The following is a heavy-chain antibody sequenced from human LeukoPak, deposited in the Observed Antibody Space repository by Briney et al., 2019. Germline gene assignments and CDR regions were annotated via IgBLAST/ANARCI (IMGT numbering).Heavy chain of an antibody. CDR3: ARRSSSTGWSFDY. J-gene: IGHJ4*02. Sequence: SETLSLTCTVSGGSINSYYWTWIRQPPGKGLEWIGQIYSSGSTNYNPSLKSRVTISVDTSKNQFSLKLNSVTAADTALYYCARRSSSTGWSFDYWGQGTLVAVSS. V-gene: IGHV4-59*08. CDR2: IYSSGST. D-gene: IGHD6-19*01. CDR1: GGSINSYY.